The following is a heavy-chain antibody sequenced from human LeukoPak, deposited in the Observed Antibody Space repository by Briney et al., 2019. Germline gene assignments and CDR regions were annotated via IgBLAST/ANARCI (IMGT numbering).Heavy chain of an antibody. J-gene: IGHJ5*01. CDR3: ARHPPNYDILTGYDS. V-gene: IGHV5-51*01. D-gene: IGHD3-9*01. Sequence: GESLKISCKGSGYSFTSYWIGWVRQMPGRGLEWMGIIYPGDSDTRYSPSFQGRVTISADKSISTAYLQWSSLKASDTAMYYCARHPPNYDILTGYDSWGQGTLVTVSS. CDR2: IYPGDSDT. CDR1: GYSFTSYW.